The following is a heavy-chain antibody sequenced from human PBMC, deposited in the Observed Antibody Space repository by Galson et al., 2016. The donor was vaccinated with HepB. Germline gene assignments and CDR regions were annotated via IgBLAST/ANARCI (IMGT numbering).Heavy chain of an antibody. V-gene: IGHV3-30*09. CDR3: ARDGYYDYWNGYYDARDNYGMDI. CDR2: LSYDGTHK. Sequence: SLRLSCAVSGFSLSAYGVHWVRQAPGMGLEWVAVLSYDGTHKYYADSVKGRFAISRGNSKNSVYLKMTSLIVEDTAVYYCARDGYYDYWNGYYDARDNYGMDIWGQGTTVTVSS. J-gene: IGHJ6*02. CDR1: GFSLSAYG. D-gene: IGHD3-3*01.